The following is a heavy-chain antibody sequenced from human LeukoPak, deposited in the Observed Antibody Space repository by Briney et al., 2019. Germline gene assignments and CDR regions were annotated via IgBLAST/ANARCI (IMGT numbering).Heavy chain of an antibody. J-gene: IGHJ4*02. Sequence: PSETLSLTCAVSVGSISSGNWWTWVRQSPGKGLEWIGEIYHNGTLNYNPSLKSRVTISADSFKNHFSLKLTSVTAADTAVYYCARLDCSSTSCYYNYWGQGTLVTVSS. CDR1: VGSISSGNW. CDR3: ARLDCSSTSCYYNY. D-gene: IGHD2-2*01. V-gene: IGHV4-4*02. CDR2: IYHNGTL.